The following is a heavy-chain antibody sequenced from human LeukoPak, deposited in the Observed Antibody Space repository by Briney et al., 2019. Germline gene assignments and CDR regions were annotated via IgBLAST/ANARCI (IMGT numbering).Heavy chain of an antibody. D-gene: IGHD3-3*01. V-gene: IGHV3-48*04. CDR1: GFTFSNYN. Sequence: PGGSLRLSCAASGFTFSNYNMNWVRQAPGKGLEWVSYISGSSGTIDYADSVKGRFTISRENAKNSLYLQMNSLGAEDTAVYYCAREGGVGSNFDSWGQGTLVTVSS. CDR3: AREGGVGSNFDS. J-gene: IGHJ4*02. CDR2: ISGSSGTI.